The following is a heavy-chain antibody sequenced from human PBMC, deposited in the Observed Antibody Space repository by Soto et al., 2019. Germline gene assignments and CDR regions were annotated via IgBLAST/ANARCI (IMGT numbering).Heavy chain of an antibody. J-gene: IGHJ4*02. D-gene: IGHD3-22*01. CDR3: AKALESSGYAFGY. CDR1: GFTISSYA. Sequence: GGSLRLSCPSSGFTISSYAMSWGRQAPGKGLEWVSAISGSGGSTYYADSVKGRFTISRDNSKNTLYLQMNSLRAEDTAVYYCAKALESSGYAFGYWGQGTLVTVSS. CDR2: ISGSGGST. V-gene: IGHV3-23*01.